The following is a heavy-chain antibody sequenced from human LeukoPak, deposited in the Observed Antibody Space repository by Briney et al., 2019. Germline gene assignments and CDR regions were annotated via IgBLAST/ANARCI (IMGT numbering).Heavy chain of an antibody. CDR2: IKQDGSEK. CDR1: GFTFSNYW. J-gene: IGHJ4*02. V-gene: IGHV3-7*01. CDR3: ARDRMDYYDSSGPEGLDY. Sequence: GGSLRLPCAASGFTFSNYWMNWVRQAPGKGLEWVANIKQDGSEKYYVDSVKGRFTVSRDNAKNSLYLQMNSLRAEDTAVYYCARDRMDYYDSSGPEGLDYWGQGTLVTVSS. D-gene: IGHD3-22*01.